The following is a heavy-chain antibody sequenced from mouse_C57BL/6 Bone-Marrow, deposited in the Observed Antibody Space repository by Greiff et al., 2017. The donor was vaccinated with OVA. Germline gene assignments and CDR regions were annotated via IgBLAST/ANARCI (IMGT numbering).Heavy chain of an antibody. Sequence: QVQLQQPGAELVMPGASVKLSCKASGYTFTSYWMHWVKQRPGQGLEWIGEIDPSDSYTNYNQKFKGKSTLTVDKSSSTAYMQLSSLTSEDSAVYYCARIDYYGGGFAYWGQGTLVTVSA. V-gene: IGHV1-69*01. CDR2: IDPSDSYT. CDR3: ARIDYYGGGFAY. D-gene: IGHD1-1*01. J-gene: IGHJ3*01. CDR1: GYTFTSYW.